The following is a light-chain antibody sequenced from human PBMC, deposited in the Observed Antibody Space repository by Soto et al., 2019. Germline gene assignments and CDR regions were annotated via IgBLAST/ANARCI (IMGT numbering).Light chain of an antibody. J-gene: IGLJ1*01. CDR2: EVS. CDR1: SCDVGNYNL. CDR3: CSYAGSNYV. Sequence: QSVLTQPASVSGAPGQSITISCTGTSCDVGNYNLVSWYQHHPGKAPKLLIYEVSKRPSGVSNRFSGSKSGDTASLTISGLQAEDEADYYCCSYAGSNYVFGTGTKVTGL. V-gene: IGLV2-23*02.